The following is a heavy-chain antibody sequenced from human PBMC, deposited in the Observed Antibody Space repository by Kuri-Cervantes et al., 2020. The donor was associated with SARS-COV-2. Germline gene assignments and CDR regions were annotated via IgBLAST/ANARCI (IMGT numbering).Heavy chain of an antibody. V-gene: IGHV4-39*01. D-gene: IGHD3-9*01. J-gene: IGHJ6*03. CDR1: GGSISSTYY. CDR3: AKGHSGYSEIVTLSFKDYYYYMDV. CDR2: IHYSGST. Sequence: LSCTVSGGSISSTYYWGWVRQPPGKGLEWIGSIHYSGSTYYNPSLKSRVTMSVDTSKKKFSLKLSSVTAADTAVYYCAKGHSGYSEIVTLSFKDYYYYMDVWGKGTTVTVYS.